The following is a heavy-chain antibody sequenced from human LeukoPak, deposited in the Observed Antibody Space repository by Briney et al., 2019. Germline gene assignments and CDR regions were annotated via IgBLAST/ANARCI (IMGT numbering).Heavy chain of an antibody. V-gene: IGHV4-39*01. Sequence: SETLSLTCTVSGGSISSSSYYWGWIRQPPGKGLEWIGSIYYSGSTYYNPSLKSRVTISVDTSKNQFSLKLSSVTAADTAVYYCARHRAQWLAPFDYWGQGTLVTVSS. D-gene: IGHD6-19*01. J-gene: IGHJ4*02. CDR2: IYYSGST. CDR1: GGSISSSSYY. CDR3: ARHRAQWLAPFDY.